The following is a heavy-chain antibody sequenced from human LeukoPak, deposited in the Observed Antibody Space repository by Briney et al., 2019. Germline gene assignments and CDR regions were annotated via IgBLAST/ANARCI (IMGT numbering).Heavy chain of an antibody. D-gene: IGHD2-21*02. CDR2: ISAYNGNT. J-gene: IGHJ1*01. CDR1: GYTFTSYG. CDR3: ARDPGEVVVTANGLNFQH. V-gene: IGHV1-18*01. Sequence: ASVKVSCKASGYTFTSYGISWVRQAPGQGLEWMGWISAYNGNTNYAQKLQGRVTMTTDTSTSTAYMELRSLRSDDTAVYYCARDPGEVVVTANGLNFQHWGQGTLVTVSS.